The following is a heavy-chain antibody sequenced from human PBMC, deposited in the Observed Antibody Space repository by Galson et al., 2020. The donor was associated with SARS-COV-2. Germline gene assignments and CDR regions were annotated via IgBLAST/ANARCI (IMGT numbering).Heavy chain of an antibody. CDR3: AKANGGDVSAYYYYMDV. V-gene: IGHV4-59*01. CDR2: IYYTGST. J-gene: IGHJ6*03. CDR1: GGSIRGYY. Sequence: SETLSLTCTVSGGSIRGYYWSWVRQTPGKGLEWIGYIYYTGSTKYNPSLGGRVTISMDTSKNQFSLKLTSATAADTAVYYCAKANGGDVSAYYYYMDVWGKGTTVTVSS. D-gene: IGHD2-21*02.